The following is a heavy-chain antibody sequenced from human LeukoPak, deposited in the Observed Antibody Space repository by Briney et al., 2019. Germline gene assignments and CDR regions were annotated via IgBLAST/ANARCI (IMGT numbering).Heavy chain of an antibody. J-gene: IGHJ4*02. CDR3: AREGGTRNCNYKTATTDY. D-gene: IGHD1-7*01. Sequence: ASVKVSCKASGYTFTSYGISWVRQAPGQGLEWMGWISAYNGNTNYAQKLQGRVTMTTDTSTSTAYMELRSLRSDDTAVYYCAREGGTRNCNYKTATTDYWGQGTLVTVSS. V-gene: IGHV1-18*01. CDR2: ISAYNGNT. CDR1: GYTFTSYG.